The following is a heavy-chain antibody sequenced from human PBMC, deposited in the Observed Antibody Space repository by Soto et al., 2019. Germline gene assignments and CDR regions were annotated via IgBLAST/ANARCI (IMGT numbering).Heavy chain of an antibody. CDR1: GYSFTSNW. V-gene: IGHV5-51*01. J-gene: IGHJ5*02. CDR2: IYPGDSDT. Sequence: GESLKISCKGSGYSFTSNWIGWVRQMPGKGLEWMGIIYPGDSDTRYSPSFQGQVTISADKSISTAYLQWSSLKASDTAMYYCVRQKLAVAEWLDPWGQGTLVTVSS. D-gene: IGHD6-19*01. CDR3: VRQKLAVAEWLDP.